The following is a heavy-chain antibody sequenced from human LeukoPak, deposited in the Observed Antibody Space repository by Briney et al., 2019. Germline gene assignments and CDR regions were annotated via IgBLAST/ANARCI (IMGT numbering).Heavy chain of an antibody. V-gene: IGHV4-34*01. Sequence: SETLSLTCAVYDGSFSGYYWSWIRQPPGKGLEWIGEINHSGSTNYNPSLKSRVTISVDTSKNRFSLKLSSVTAADTAVYYCARGSTPPYYYYGMDVWGKGTTVTVSS. J-gene: IGHJ6*04. CDR2: INHSGST. CDR1: DGSFSGYY. CDR3: ARGSTPPYYYYGMDV.